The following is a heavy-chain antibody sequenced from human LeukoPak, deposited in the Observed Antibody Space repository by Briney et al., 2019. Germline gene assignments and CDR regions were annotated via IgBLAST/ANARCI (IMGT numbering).Heavy chain of an antibody. D-gene: IGHD5-18*01. J-gene: IGHJ5*02. CDR1: GDSISNTRFY. V-gene: IGHV4-39*07. Sequence: PSETLSLTCTVSGDSISNTRFYWAWIRQPPGKGLEWIGHIYYSGSTYYNPSLKSRVTISVYTSNNHFSLTLYSVTAADTAIYYCAKGAGGFSYYNWFDPWGQGTLVTVSS. CDR2: IYYSGST. CDR3: AKGAGGFSYYNWFDP.